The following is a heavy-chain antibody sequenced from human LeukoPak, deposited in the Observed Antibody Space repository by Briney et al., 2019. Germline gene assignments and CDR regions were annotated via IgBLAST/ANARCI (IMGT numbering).Heavy chain of an antibody. CDR3: ARTAPPVPSTPVGFFDY. CDR1: TGSITSGGYS. V-gene: IGHV4-30-2*01. CDR2: IHHNGNT. Sequence: SETLSLTCTVSTGSITSGGYSWNWIRQAPGKGLEWIGYIHHNGNTYSNPSLKSRVTMSLDTSKNQISLKLSSVTAADTAVYYCARTAPPVPSTPVGFFDYWGQGNLVTVSS. J-gene: IGHJ4*02. D-gene: IGHD2-2*01.